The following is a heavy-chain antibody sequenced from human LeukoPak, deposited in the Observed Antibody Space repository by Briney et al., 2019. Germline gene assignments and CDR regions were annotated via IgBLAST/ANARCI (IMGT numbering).Heavy chain of an antibody. CDR2: ISGSGGST. J-gene: IGHJ6*04. V-gene: IGHV3-23*01. Sequence: GTLRLSCAASGFTFSSYGMSWVRQAPGKGLEWISAISGSGGSTYYADSVKGRFTISRDNFKNTLYLQLNSLRAEDTAVYYCAELGITMIGGVWGKGTTVTISS. D-gene: IGHD3-10*02. CDR3: AELGITMIGGV. CDR1: GFTFSSYG.